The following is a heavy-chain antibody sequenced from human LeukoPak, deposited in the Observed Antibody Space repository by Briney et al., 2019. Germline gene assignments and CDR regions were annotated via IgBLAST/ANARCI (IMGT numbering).Heavy chain of an antibody. Sequence: GRSLRLSCTASGFTFGDYAMSWVRQAPGKGLEWVGFIRSKVYSGTTEYAASVKGRFTISRDDSKSIAYLQMNSLKTEDTAVYYCTRVWLQYFDYWGQGTLVTVSS. J-gene: IGHJ4*02. CDR2: IRSKVYSGTT. CDR3: TRVWLQYFDY. CDR1: GFTFGDYA. D-gene: IGHD5-24*01. V-gene: IGHV3-49*04.